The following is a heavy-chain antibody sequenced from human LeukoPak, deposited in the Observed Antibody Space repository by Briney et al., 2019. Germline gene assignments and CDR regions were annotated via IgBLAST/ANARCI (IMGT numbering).Heavy chain of an antibody. J-gene: IGHJ4*02. V-gene: IGHV1-46*01. CDR2: INPSGGST. CDR1: GYTFTSYY. Sequence: GASVKVSCKASGYTFTSYYMHWVRQAPGQGLEWMGVINPSGGSTSYAQKFQGRVTMTRGTSTSTVYMELSSLRSEDTVVYYCARVVAVKGLDYWGQGTLVTVSS. D-gene: IGHD3-22*01. CDR3: ARVVAVKGLDY.